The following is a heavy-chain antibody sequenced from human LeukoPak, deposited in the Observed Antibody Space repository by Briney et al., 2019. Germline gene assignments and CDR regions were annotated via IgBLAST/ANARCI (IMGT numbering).Heavy chain of an antibody. CDR1: GFTFSSYW. V-gene: IGHV3-7*01. CDR2: IKQDGSEK. Sequence: GGSLRLSCAASGFTFSSYWMSWVRQAPGKGLEWVANIKQDGSEKYYVDSVKGRFTISRDNAKNSLYLQMNSLRAEDTAVYYCARGLLDGSGRHPLDYWGQGTLVTVSS. CDR3: ARGLLDGSGRHPLDY. D-gene: IGHD3-10*01. J-gene: IGHJ4*02.